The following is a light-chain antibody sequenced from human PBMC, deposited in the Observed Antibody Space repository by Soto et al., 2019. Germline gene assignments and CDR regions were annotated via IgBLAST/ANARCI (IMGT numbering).Light chain of an antibody. J-gene: IGKJ3*01. V-gene: IGKV3-20*01. CDR3: QQYAGSPQVP. Sequence: EIVLTQSPGTLSLSPGERATLSCRASQSVSSSNLAWYQQKPGQAPRLLIYGASSRATGIPDRFSGSGSGTDFTLTISRLEPEDFAVYYCQQYAGSPQVPFGPGTKVDI. CDR1: QSVSSSN. CDR2: GAS.